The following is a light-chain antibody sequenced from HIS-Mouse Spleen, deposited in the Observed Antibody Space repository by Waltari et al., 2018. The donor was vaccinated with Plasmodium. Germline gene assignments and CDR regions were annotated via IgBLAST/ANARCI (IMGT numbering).Light chain of an antibody. CDR2: GAS. CDR3: QQYNNWSFT. Sequence: EIVMTQSPATLSVSPGERAALSCRASQSFSSNLAWYQQKPGQAPRLLIYGASTRATGIPARFSGSRSGTEFTLTISSLQSEDFAVYYCQQYNNWSFTFGPGTKVDIK. J-gene: IGKJ3*01. V-gene: IGKV3-15*01. CDR1: QSFSSN.